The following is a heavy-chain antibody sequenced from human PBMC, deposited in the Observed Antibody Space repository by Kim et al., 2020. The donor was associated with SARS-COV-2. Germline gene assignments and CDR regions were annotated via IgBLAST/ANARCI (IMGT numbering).Heavy chain of an antibody. D-gene: IGHD6-19*01. Sequence: GESLKISCKGSGYSFTSYWIGWVRQMPGKGLEWMGIIYPGDSDTRYSPSFQGQVTISADKSISTAYLQWSSLKASDTAMYYCASSIAVAGRVSAFDIWGQGTMVTVSS. CDR2: IYPGDSDT. J-gene: IGHJ3*02. V-gene: IGHV5-51*01. CDR3: ASSIAVAGRVSAFDI. CDR1: GYSFTSYW.